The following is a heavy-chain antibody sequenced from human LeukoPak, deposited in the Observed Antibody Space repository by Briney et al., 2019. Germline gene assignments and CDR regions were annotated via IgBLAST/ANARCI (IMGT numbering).Heavy chain of an antibody. Sequence: ASVKVSCKASGYTFTSYGISWVRQAPGQGLEWMGWISAYNGNTNYAQKLQGRVTMTTDTSTSTAYMELRSLRSDDTAVYYCARDTRPRRDDYHRPGGYWGQETLVTVSS. CDR3: ARDTRPRRDDYHRPGGY. J-gene: IGHJ4*02. CDR2: ISAYNGNT. CDR1: GYTFTSYG. V-gene: IGHV1-18*01. D-gene: IGHD5-24*01.